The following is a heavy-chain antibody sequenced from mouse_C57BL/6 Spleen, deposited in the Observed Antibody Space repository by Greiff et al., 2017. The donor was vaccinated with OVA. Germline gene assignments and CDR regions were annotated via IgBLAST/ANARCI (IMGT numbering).Heavy chain of an antibody. Sequence: EVQLQQSGTVLARPGASVKMSCKTSGYTFTSYWMHWVKQRPGQGLEWIGAIYPGNSDTSYNQKFKGKAKLTAVTSASTAYMELSSLTNEDSAVYYCTRRLLHYYGSSSGFAYWGQGTLVTVSA. CDR3: TRRLLHYYGSSSGFAY. J-gene: IGHJ3*01. CDR1: GYTFTSYW. CDR2: IYPGNSDT. V-gene: IGHV1-5*01. D-gene: IGHD1-1*01.